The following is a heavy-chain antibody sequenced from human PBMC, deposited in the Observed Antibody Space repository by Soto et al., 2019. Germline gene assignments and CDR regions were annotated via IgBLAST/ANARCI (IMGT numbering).Heavy chain of an antibody. CDR2: ISYDGSNK. Sequence: GGSLRLSCAASGFTFSSYGMHWVRQAPGKGLEWVAVISYDGSNKYYADSVKGRFTISRDNSKNTLYLQMNSLRAEDTAVYYCAKEEGPRLAFDISGKGTIVTVSS. D-gene: IGHD6-19*01. V-gene: IGHV3-30*18. CDR1: GFTFSSYG. J-gene: IGHJ3*02. CDR3: AKEEGPRLAFDI.